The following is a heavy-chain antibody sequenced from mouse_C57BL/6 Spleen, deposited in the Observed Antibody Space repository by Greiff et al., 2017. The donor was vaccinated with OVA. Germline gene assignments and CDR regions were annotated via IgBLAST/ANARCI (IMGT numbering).Heavy chain of an antibody. J-gene: IGHJ1*03. Sequence: QVQLQQSGAELVKPGASVKLSCKASGYTFTSYWMHWVKQRPGQGLEWIGMIHPNSGSTNYNEKFKSKATLTVDKSSSTAYMQLSSLTSEDSAVYYCARTLYGNYDWYFDVWGTGTTVTVSS. D-gene: IGHD2-1*01. CDR2: IHPNSGST. CDR3: ARTLYGNYDWYFDV. CDR1: GYTFTSYW. V-gene: IGHV1-64*01.